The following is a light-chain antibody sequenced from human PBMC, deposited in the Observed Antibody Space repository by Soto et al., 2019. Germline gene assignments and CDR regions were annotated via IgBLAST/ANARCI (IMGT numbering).Light chain of an antibody. CDR1: QSVSSNY. CDR3: QQYGRSPLT. Sequence: EIVLTQSPGTLSLSPGERATLSCRASQSVSSNYLAWYQQKPGQAPRLLIYGAFTRATDIPDRFSGSGSGTDFTLTISRLEPEDFAVYYCQQYGRSPLTFGPGTKVDIK. V-gene: IGKV3-20*01. CDR2: GAF. J-gene: IGKJ3*01.